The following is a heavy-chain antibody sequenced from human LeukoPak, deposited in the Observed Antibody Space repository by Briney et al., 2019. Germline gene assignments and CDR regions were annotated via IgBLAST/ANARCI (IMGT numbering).Heavy chain of an antibody. CDR3: VKGVTSMDF. Sequence: PGGSLRLSCAASGFTLSTSGMSWVRQAPGEGLEWISSLTSGAGTSFYADSVKGRFTISRDISRSTLFLQMNGLRAEDTAIYYCVKGVTSMDFWGQGTLVTVSS. V-gene: IGHV3-23*01. CDR1: GFTLSTSG. CDR2: LTSGAGTS. J-gene: IGHJ4*02. D-gene: IGHD5/OR15-5a*01.